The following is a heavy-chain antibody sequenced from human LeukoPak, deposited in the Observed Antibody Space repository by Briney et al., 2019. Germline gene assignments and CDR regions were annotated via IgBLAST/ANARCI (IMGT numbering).Heavy chain of an antibody. V-gene: IGHV4-59*01. CDR2: IYYSGST. Sequence: SETLSLTCIVSDGSMSNYYWSWIRQPPGKGLEWIGYIYYSGSTNYNPSLKSRVTISVDTSKNQFSLKLSSVTAADTAVYYCASARLNGDYFDYWGQGTLVTISS. CDR3: ASARLNGDYFDY. D-gene: IGHD5-12*01. J-gene: IGHJ4*02. CDR1: DGSMSNYY.